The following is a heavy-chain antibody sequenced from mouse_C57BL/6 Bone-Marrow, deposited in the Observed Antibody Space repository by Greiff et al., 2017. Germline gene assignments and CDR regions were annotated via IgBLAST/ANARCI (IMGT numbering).Heavy chain of an antibody. CDR1: GYKFTDYY. D-gene: IGHD1-1*01. Sequence: VQLQQSGPVLVKPGASVKMSCKASGYKFTDYYMNWVKQSHGKSLEWIGVINPYNGGTSYNQKFKGKATLTVDKSSSTAYMELNSLTSEDSAVYYCARGLYYYGSSYNYWGQGTTLTVSS. CDR2: INPYNGGT. V-gene: IGHV1-19*01. J-gene: IGHJ2*01. CDR3: ARGLYYYGSSYNY.